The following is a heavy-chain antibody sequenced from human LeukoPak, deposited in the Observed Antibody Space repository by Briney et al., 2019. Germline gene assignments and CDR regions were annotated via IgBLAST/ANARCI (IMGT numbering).Heavy chain of an antibody. D-gene: IGHD5-24*01. J-gene: IGHJ4*02. CDR2: ISYDGSSK. Sequence: QVQLVDSGGGVVQPGRSLRLSCAPFGFTFSSYGMHWVRQAPGKGLEWVAVISYDGSSKYYADSVKGRFTISRDNSKNTQYLQRNRLRAEATALYSCAKGGGGRWLHYFDYWGQGTLVTVSS. CDR1: GFTFSSYG. V-gene: IGHV3-30*18. CDR3: AKGGGGRWLHYFDY.